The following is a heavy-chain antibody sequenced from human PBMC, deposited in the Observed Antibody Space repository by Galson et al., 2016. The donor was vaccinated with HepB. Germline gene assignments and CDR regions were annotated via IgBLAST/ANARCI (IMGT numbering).Heavy chain of an antibody. D-gene: IGHD5-24*01. CDR2: IESYSKII. Sequence: LRLSCAASGFTFKKYGFNWVRLTPGKGLEWLSYIESYSKIIRYTDSVRGRFTVSRDNAENSVYLQLSDLRVEDTAIYYCARDGPNYNYDFWGQGTLVTVFS. CDR1: GFTFKKYG. V-gene: IGHV3-48*04. J-gene: IGHJ4*02. CDR3: ARDGPNYNYDF.